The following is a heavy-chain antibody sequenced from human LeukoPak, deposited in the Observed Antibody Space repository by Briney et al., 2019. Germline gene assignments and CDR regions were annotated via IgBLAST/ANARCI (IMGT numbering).Heavy chain of an antibody. Sequence: GGSLRLSCAASGLTVSSNYMSWVRQAPGKGLEWVSVIYSGGNKYYADSVKGRFTISRDNSKNTLYLQMNSLRAEDTAVYYCARDSGLITYYDFWSGNHYGMNVWGQGTTVTVSS. V-gene: IGHV3-66*01. CDR3: ARDSGLITYYDFWSGNHYGMNV. CDR1: GLTVSSNY. CDR2: IYSGGNK. D-gene: IGHD3-3*01. J-gene: IGHJ6*02.